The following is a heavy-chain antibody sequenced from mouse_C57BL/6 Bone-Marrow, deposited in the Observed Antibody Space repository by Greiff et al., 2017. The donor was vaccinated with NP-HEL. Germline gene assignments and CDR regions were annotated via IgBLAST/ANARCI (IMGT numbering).Heavy chain of an antibody. CDR2: INYDGSST. CDR1: GFTFSDYY. V-gene: IGHV5-16*01. J-gene: IGHJ1*03. CDR3: ARLPDAWYFDV. Sequence: VQLKESEGGLVQPGSSMKLSCTASGFTFSDYYMAWVRQVPEKGLEWVANINYDGSSTYYLDSLKSRFIISRDNAKNILYLQMSSLKSEDTATYYCARLPDAWYFDVWGTGTTVTVSS.